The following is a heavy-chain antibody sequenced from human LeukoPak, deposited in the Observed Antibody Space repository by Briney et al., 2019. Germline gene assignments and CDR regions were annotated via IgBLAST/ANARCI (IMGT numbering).Heavy chain of an antibody. CDR1: GLTFNNYA. V-gene: IGHV3-23*01. CDR3: AKDPNGDYVGAFDM. CDR2: ISGSGGLT. J-gene: IGHJ3*02. Sequence: PGGSLRLSCATSGLTFNNYAMTWVRQAPGKGLEWVSSISGSGGLTYYADSVRGRFTFSRDNSKNTLYLQMNGLRAEDTAVYYCAKDPNGDYVGAFDMWGKGQWSPSLQ. D-gene: IGHD4-17*01.